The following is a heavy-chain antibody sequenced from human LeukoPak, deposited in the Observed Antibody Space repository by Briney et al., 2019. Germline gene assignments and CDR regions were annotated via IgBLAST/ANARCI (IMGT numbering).Heavy chain of an antibody. CDR1: GGSFSGYY. V-gene: IGHV4-34*01. CDR3: ARSHADSSSWYGY. CDR2: INHSGST. J-gene: IGHJ4*02. D-gene: IGHD6-13*01. Sequence: SETLSLTCAVYGGSFSGYYWSWIRQPPGKGLEWIGEINHSGSTNYNPSLKSRVTISVDTSKNQFSLKLSSVTAADTAVYYCARSHADSSSWYGYWGQGTLVTVSS.